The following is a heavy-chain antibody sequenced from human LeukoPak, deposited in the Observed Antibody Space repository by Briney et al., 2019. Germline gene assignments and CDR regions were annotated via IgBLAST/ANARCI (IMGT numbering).Heavy chain of an antibody. J-gene: IGHJ4*02. CDR1: GYTFTGYY. Sequence: ASVKVSCKASGYTFTGYYMHWVRQAPGQGLTWMGWINPNTGVTNYAQKFQGRVALTRATSINTAYMELDRLTSDDTAIYYCARSYCGGDCYWTIDYWGQGTLVTVSS. CDR2: INPNTGVT. D-gene: IGHD2-21*02. CDR3: ARSYCGGDCYWTIDY. V-gene: IGHV1-2*02.